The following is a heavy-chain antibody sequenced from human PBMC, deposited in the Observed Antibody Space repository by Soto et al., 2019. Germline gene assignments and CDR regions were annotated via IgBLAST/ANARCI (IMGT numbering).Heavy chain of an antibody. D-gene: IGHD2-2*02. CDR3: ATSEGYCSSTSCNTIYYYYGMDV. Sequence: PGGSLRLSCAASGFTFSSYAISWVRLAPGKGLEWVSAISGSGGSTYYADSVKGRFTISRDNSKNTLYLQMNSLRAEDTAVYYCATSEGYCSSTSCNTIYYYYGMDVWGQGTTVTVSS. V-gene: IGHV3-23*01. CDR2: ISGSGGST. J-gene: IGHJ6*02. CDR1: GFTFSSYA.